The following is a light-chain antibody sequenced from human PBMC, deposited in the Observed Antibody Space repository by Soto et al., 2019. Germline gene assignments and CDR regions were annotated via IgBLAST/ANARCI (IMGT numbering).Light chain of an antibody. V-gene: IGKV2-30*01. J-gene: IGKJ4*01. CDR3: LQATYWPAHT. CDR2: KVS. CDR1: QSLVYSDGNTY. Sequence: DVVMTQSPLSLPVSLGQPASISCRSSQSLVYSDGNTYLNWFQQWPGQSPRRLIYKVSNRDSGVPDRFSGSGSGTDFTLKISRVEAEDVGVYYCLQATYWPAHTFGGGTKVEIK.